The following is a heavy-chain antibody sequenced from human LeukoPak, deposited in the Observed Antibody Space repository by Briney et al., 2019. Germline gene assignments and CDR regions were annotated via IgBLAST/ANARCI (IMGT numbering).Heavy chain of an antibody. CDR3: AREAMVATWFDP. CDR1: GGSISNYY. Sequence: SETLSLTCTVSGGSISNYYWSWIRKPPGKGLEWIGYIYYSGSTNYNPSLKSRVTISVDTSKNQFSLKLSSVTAADTAVYYCAREAMVATWFDPWGQGTLVTVSS. CDR2: IYYSGST. D-gene: IGHD5-12*01. V-gene: IGHV4-59*01. J-gene: IGHJ5*02.